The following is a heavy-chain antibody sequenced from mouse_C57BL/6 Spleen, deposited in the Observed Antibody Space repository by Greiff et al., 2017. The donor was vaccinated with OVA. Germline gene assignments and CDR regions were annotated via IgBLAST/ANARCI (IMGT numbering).Heavy chain of an antibody. V-gene: IGHV1-50*01. CDR2: IDPSDSYT. Sequence: QVQLQQPGAELVKPGASVKLSCKASGYTFTSYWMQWVKQRPGQGLEWIGEIDPSDSYTNYNQNFKGKATLTVDTSSSTAYMQLSSLTSEDSAVYYCARFYYGSSFYAMDYWGQGTSVTVSS. CDR1: GYTFTSYW. CDR3: ARFYYGSSFYAMDY. D-gene: IGHD1-1*01. J-gene: IGHJ4*01.